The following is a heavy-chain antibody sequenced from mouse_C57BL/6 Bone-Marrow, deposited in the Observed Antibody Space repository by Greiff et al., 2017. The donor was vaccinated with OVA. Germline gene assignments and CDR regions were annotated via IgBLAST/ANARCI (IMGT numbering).Heavy chain of an antibody. J-gene: IGHJ2*01. CDR2: IYPGDGDT. V-gene: IGHV1-82*01. CDR3: ARIYYYGSRDY. Sequence: VKLQESGPELVKPGASVKISCKASGYAFSSSWMNWVKQRPGKGLEWIGRIYPGDGDTNYNGKFKGKATLTADKSSSTAYMQLSSLTSEDSAVYFCARIYYYGSRDYWGQGTTLTVSS. CDR1: GYAFSSSW. D-gene: IGHD1-1*01.